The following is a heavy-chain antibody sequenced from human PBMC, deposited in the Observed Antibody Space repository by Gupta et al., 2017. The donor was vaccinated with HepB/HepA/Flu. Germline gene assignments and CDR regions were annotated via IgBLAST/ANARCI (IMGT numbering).Heavy chain of an antibody. CDR3: ARGVAYTGSYYYYMDV. V-gene: IGHV4-59*01. D-gene: IGHD1-26*01. CDR2: IYYSGLT. CDR1: GGSFGTDY. J-gene: IGHJ6*03. Sequence: QVQLQESGPGLVKPSETLSLTCTVSGGSFGTDYWSWIRQSPGKGLEWIGDIYYSGLTHYSPPFKSRLSMSVDTSMNRFSLRLTSVTAADTAVYYCARGVAYTGSYYYYMDVWGKGTTVTISS.